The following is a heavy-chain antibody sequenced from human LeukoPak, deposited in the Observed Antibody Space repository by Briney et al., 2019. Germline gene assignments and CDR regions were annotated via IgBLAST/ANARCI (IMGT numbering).Heavy chain of an antibody. CDR2: ITSTSAYR. CDR3: ARVTMGATTLNYYYFFMDV. V-gene: IGHV3-21*01. D-gene: IGHD1-26*01. J-gene: IGHJ6*03. CDR1: GFAFNAYT. Sequence: PGGSLTLSCVGSGFAFNAYTITWVRQAPGKGLEWVASITSTSAYRQYGDSVRGRFTISSDNTKNSVYLQMDSLGAEDTAVYHCARVTMGATTLNYYYFFMDVWGKGTTVTVSS.